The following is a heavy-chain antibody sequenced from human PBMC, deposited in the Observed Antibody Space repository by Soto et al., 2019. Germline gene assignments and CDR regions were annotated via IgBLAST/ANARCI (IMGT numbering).Heavy chain of an antibody. CDR3: GRDGHWDLLAD. D-gene: IGHD1-26*01. CDR1: GGSISSGDFY. CDR2: TYYRRNT. V-gene: IGHV4-39*02. J-gene: IGHJ1*01. Sequence: SETLSLTCSVSGGSISSGDFYWVWVRQAKGEGLVWIGCTYYRRNTYHNSFLSSRVTLSVDTPKNQFSLRLSSVTAADTALYYCGRDGHWDLLADWGQGT.